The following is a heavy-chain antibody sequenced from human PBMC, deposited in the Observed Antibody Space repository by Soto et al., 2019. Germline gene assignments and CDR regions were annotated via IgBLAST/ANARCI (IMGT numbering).Heavy chain of an antibody. CDR1: GFTFSSYA. D-gene: IGHD3-3*01. J-gene: IGHJ4*02. Sequence: QVQLVESGGGVVQPGRSLRLPCAASGFTFSSYAMHWVRQAPGKGLEWVAVISYDGSNKYYADSVKGRFTISRDNSKNTLYLQMNSLRAEDTAVYYCARDCDDFWSGYCTDYWGQGTLVTVSS. V-gene: IGHV3-30-3*01. CDR3: ARDCDDFWSGYCTDY. CDR2: ISYDGSNK.